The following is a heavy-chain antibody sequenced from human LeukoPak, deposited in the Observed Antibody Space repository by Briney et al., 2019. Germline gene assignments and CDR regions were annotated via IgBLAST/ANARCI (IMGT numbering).Heavy chain of an antibody. CDR3: ARDRGWFGESPDAFDI. Sequence: PGGSLRLSCAASGFTFSSYTLIWVRQAPGKGLEWASCISSSSSYIHYADSVKGRFTISRDNARNSLYLQMNSLRAEDTAVYYCARDRGWFGESPDAFDIWGQGTMVTVSS. CDR1: GFTFSSYT. J-gene: IGHJ3*02. V-gene: IGHV3-21*01. CDR2: ISSSSSYI. D-gene: IGHD3-10*01.